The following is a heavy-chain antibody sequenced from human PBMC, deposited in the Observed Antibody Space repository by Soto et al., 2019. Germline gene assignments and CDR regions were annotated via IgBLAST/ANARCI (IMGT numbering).Heavy chain of an antibody. V-gene: IGHV5-51*01. CDR2: IYPGDSDT. CDR3: ARNPVSYSSSSGWFDP. Sequence: GESLKISCKGSGYSFTSYWIGWVRQMPGKGLEWMGIIYPGDSDTRYSPSFQGQVTISADKSISTAYLQWSSLKASDTAMYYCARNPVSYSSSSGWFDPWGQGTLVTVSS. J-gene: IGHJ5*02. D-gene: IGHD6-6*01. CDR1: GYSFTSYW.